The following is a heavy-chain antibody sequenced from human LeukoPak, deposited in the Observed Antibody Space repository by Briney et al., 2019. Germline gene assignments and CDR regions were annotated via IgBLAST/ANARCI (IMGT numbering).Heavy chain of an antibody. V-gene: IGHV1-69*05. CDR2: IIPIFGTA. D-gene: IGHD2-15*01. Sequence: SVKVSCKASGGTFSSYATSWVRQAPGQGLEWMGGIIPIFGTANYAQKFQGRVTITTDESTSTAYMELSSLRSEDTAVYYCARGGLVARPFDYWGQGTLVTVSS. CDR3: ARGGLVARPFDY. J-gene: IGHJ4*02. CDR1: GGTFSSYA.